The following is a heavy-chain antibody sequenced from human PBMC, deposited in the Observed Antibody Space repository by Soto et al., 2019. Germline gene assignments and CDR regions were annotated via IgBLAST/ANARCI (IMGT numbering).Heavy chain of an antibody. V-gene: IGHV1-18*01. CDR2: ISADNGKT. Sequence: QVQLVQSGAEVKKPGASVKVSCKASGYTFASYAISWMRQAPGQGLAWMGWISADNGKTNYAQKRQGRVTMTTDTSTSTAYMELRSLRSDDTAVYYCARDPPPPDYWGQGTLVTVSS. J-gene: IGHJ4*02. CDR1: GYTFASYA. CDR3: ARDPPPPDY.